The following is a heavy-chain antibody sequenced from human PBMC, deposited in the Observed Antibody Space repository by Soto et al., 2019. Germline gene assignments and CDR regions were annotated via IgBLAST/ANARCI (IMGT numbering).Heavy chain of an antibody. J-gene: IGHJ4*02. CDR3: AICMDGENYRD. V-gene: IGHV2-5*02. CDR2: IYWDDDK. CDR1: GFSLTTSGVG. Sequence: QITLKESGPTLVTPTQTLTLTCTFSGFSLTTSGVGVGWIRQPPGKAPEWLALIYWDDDKRYSPSLKSRLTINKDTSENQVVLKMTNMDPVDTATYYCAICMDGENYRDWGQGTLVTVSS. D-gene: IGHD3-16*02.